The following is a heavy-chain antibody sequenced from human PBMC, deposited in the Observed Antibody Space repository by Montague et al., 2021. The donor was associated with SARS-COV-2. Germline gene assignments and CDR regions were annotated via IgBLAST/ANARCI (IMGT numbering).Heavy chain of an antibody. CDR3: ASIYYYYGMDV. CDR2: ISSSGSTI. V-gene: IGHV3-48*03. CDR1: GFTFSSYE. J-gene: IGHJ6*02. Sequence: SLRLSCPASGFTFSSYEMNWVRQAPGKGLEWVSYISSSGSTIYYADSVKGRFTISRDNAKNSLYLQMNSLRAEDTAVYYCASIYYYYGMDVWGQGTTVTVSS.